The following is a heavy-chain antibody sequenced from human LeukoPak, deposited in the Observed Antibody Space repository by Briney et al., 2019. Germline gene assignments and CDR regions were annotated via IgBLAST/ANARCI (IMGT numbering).Heavy chain of an antibody. CDR2: ISYDGSNK. CDR3: ARDHKVWGYYDSRTYYYGMDV. CDR1: GFTFSSYA. D-gene: IGHD3-22*01. V-gene: IGHV3-30-3*01. Sequence: GGSLRLSCAASGFTFSSYAMHWVRQAPGKGLEWVAVISYDGSNKYYADSVKGRFTISRDNSKNTLSLQMNSLRTEDTAVYYCARDHKVWGYYDSRTYYYGMDVWGQGTTVTVSS. J-gene: IGHJ6*02.